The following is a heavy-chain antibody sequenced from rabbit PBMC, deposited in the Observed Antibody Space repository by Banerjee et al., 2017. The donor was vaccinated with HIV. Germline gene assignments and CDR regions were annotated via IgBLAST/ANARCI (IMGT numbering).Heavy chain of an antibody. Sequence: QEQLKETGGGLVQPGGSLKLSCTASGFDFSTYGVSWVRQAPGKGLEWIGYIEPLFGTTHYASWVNGRFTISKTSSTTVTLQMTSLTAADTATYFCATKVGGGSGWIYGMDLWGPGTLVTVS. CDR3: ATKVGGGSGWIYGMDL. V-gene: IGHV1S39*01. CDR2: IEPLFGTT. J-gene: IGHJ6*01. CDR1: GFDFSTYG. D-gene: IGHD1-1*01.